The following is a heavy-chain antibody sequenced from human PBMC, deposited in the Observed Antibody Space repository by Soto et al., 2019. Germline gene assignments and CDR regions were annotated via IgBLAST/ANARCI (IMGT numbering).Heavy chain of an antibody. CDR1: GFTFSSYS. D-gene: IGHD4-17*01. Sequence: GGSLRLSCAASGFTFSSYSMNWVRQAPGKGLEWVSSISSSSSYIYYADSVKGRFTISRDNAKNSLYLQMNSLRAEDTAVYYCARVLDYGEHLDYWGQGTLVTVSS. CDR3: ARVLDYGEHLDY. CDR2: ISSSSSYI. V-gene: IGHV3-21*01. J-gene: IGHJ4*02.